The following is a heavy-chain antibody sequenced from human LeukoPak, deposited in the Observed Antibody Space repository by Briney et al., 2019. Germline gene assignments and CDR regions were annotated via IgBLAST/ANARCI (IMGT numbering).Heavy chain of an antibody. CDR2: MNPNSGNT. CDR1: GYTFTSYD. D-gene: IGHD6-13*01. Sequence: ASVKVSCKASGYTFTSYDINWVRQATGQGLEWMGWMNPNSGNTGYAQKFQGGVTMTRNTSISTAYMELSSLRSEDTAVYYCARVDRGSSWFPLDYWGQGTLVTVSS. J-gene: IGHJ4*02. CDR3: ARVDRGSSWFPLDY. V-gene: IGHV1-8*01.